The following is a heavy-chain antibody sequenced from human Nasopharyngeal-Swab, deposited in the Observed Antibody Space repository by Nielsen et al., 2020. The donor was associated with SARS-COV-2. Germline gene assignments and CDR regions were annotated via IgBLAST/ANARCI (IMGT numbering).Heavy chain of an antibody. D-gene: IGHD3-9*01. CDR2: IYPGNSDT. J-gene: IGHJ4*02. Sequence: REMSREGLEWMGVIYPGNSDTRYSPSFQGQVTISADKSTSTAYLQWSSLKASDTAMYFCARRPHFDILTGYYFDFWGQGTVVTVSS. CDR3: ARRPHFDILTGYYFDF. V-gene: IGHV5-51*01.